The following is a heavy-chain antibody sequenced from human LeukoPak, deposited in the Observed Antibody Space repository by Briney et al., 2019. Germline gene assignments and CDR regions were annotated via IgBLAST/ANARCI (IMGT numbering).Heavy chain of an antibody. CDR2: IYYSGST. V-gene: IGHV4-59*08. CDR1: GGSISNYY. Sequence: SETLSLTCTVSGGSISNYYWSWIRQPPGKGLECIGYIYYSGSTNYNPSLKSRVTISVDTSKNQFSLRLSSVTAADTAVYYCARQREYCSGVRCYSYVFDIWGQGTMVTVSS. D-gene: IGHD2-15*01. CDR3: ARQREYCSGVRCYSYVFDI. J-gene: IGHJ3*02.